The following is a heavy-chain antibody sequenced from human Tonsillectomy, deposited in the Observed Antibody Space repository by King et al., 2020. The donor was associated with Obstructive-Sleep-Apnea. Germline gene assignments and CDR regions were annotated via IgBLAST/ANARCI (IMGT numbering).Heavy chain of an antibody. CDR2: IRSSSSYI. D-gene: IGHD1-26*01. Sequence: VQLVESGGGLVKPGGSLRLSCAASGFTFSSYSMNWVRQAPGKGLEWVSSIRSSSSYIYYADSVKGRFTISRDNAKNSLYLQMNSLRAEDTAVYYCARAANEWEPRLYYFDYWGQGTLVTVSS. CDR1: GFTFSSYS. CDR3: ARAANEWEPRLYYFDY. V-gene: IGHV3-21*01. J-gene: IGHJ4*02.